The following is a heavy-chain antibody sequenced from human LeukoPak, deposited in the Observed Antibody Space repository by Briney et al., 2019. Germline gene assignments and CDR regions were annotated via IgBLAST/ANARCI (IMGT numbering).Heavy chain of an antibody. D-gene: IGHD6-19*01. CDR1: GFTFSSYG. V-gene: IGHV3-30*18. J-gene: IGHJ3*02. Sequence: GSLRLSCAASGFTFSSYGMHWVRQAPGKGLEWVAVISYDGSNKYYADSVKGRFTISRDNSKNTLYLQMNSLRAEDTAVYYCAKAGGYSSGWYKMGAFDIWGQGTMVTVSS. CDR3: AKAGGYSSGWYKMGAFDI. CDR2: ISYDGSNK.